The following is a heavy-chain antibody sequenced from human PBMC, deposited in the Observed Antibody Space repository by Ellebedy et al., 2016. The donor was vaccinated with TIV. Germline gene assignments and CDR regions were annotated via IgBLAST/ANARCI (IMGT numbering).Heavy chain of an antibody. J-gene: IGHJ5*02. D-gene: IGHD2-2*01. CDR2: ISSSGSTI. CDR3: ARDPENCSSTSCYPRNWFDP. CDR1: GFTFSDYY. Sequence: GGSLRLSXAASGFTFSDYYMSWIRQAPGKGLEWVSYISSSGSTIYYADSVKGRFTISRDNAKNSLYLHMNSLRAEDTAVYYCARDPENCSSTSCYPRNWFDPWGQGTLVTVSS. V-gene: IGHV3-11*01.